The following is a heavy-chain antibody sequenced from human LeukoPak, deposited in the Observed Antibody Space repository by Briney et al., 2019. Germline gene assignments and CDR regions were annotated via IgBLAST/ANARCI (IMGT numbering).Heavy chain of an antibody. V-gene: IGHV4-34*01. CDR1: GGSFRGYY. CDR3: ARVEVAVADY. CDR2: INHSGST. Sequence: SETLSLTCAVYGGSFRGYYWSWIRQPPGKGLEWIGEINHSGSTNYNPSLKSRVTISVDTSKNQFSLKLSSVTAADTAVYYCARVEVAVADYWGQGTLVTVSS. D-gene: IGHD6-19*01. J-gene: IGHJ4*02.